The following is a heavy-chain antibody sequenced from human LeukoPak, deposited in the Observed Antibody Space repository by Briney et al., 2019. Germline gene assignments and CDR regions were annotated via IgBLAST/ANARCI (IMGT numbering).Heavy chain of an antibody. CDR1: GDSVSSNSVI. D-gene: IGHD2-2*01. Sequence: SQTLSLTCAISGDSVSSNSVIWNWIRQSPSRGLEWLGRTYYRSTWYNDYAVSVRDRITVNPDTSKNQFSLHLNSVTPEDTAVYYCARRLTQYDCFDPWGQGILVTVSS. CDR3: ARRLTQYDCFDP. CDR2: TYYRSTWYN. J-gene: IGHJ5*02. V-gene: IGHV6-1*01.